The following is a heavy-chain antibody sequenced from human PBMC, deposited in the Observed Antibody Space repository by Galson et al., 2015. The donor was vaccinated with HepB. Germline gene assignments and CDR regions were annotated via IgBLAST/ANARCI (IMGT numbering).Heavy chain of an antibody. CDR3: ARRTRGIYFDS. CDR2: MSEDSDYT. D-gene: IGHD3-10*01. J-gene: IGHJ4*02. Sequence: SLRLSCAASGFTFSDYYMSWIRQAPGKGLEWVSYMSEDSDYTNYADSVKGRFTIPRDNAKRSLYLQMNSLRAEDTAVYYCARRTRGIYFDSWAQGTLITVSS. CDR1: GFTFSDYY. V-gene: IGHV3-11*06.